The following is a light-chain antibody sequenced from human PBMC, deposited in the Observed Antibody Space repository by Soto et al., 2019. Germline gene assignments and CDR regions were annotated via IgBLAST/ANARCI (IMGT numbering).Light chain of an antibody. V-gene: IGKV3-20*01. CDR3: QQVGGSPPRFT. CDR1: QTITNFY. Sequence: EIVLTQSPGTLSLSPGERATLSCRASQTITNFYLAWYQQKLGQAPRLLIYGASNRATGIPDRFSGSGSGTDFTLTISSLEPADSAVYYCQQVGGSPPRFTFGPGTKVDVK. J-gene: IGKJ3*01. CDR2: GAS.